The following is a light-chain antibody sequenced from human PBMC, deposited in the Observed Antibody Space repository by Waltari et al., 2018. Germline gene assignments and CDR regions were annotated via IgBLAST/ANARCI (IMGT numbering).Light chain of an antibody. Sequence: DIVMTQSPLSLPVTPGDPASISCRSSQSLLHSNGYNYLDWYLQKPGQSPQLLIYLGSNRASGVPDRFSGNGSGTDFTLKISRVEAEDVGVYYCMQALQTPWTFGQGTKVEIK. V-gene: IGKV2-28*01. CDR1: QSLLHSNGYNY. CDR3: MQALQTPWT. J-gene: IGKJ1*01. CDR2: LGS.